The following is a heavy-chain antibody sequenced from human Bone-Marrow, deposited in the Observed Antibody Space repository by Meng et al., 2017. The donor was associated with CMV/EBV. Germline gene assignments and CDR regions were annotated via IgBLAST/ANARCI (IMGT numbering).Heavy chain of an antibody. CDR1: GFNLEDYG. Sequence: CAASGFNLEDYGMSWVRQGPGKGLEWVSGINWNGGSTGYADSVKGRFTISRDNAKNTLYLQMNSLRAEDTALYYCARASTTDWYFDLWGRGTLVTVSS. V-gene: IGHV3-20*04. CDR3: ARASTTDWYFDL. J-gene: IGHJ2*01. D-gene: IGHD1-14*01. CDR2: INWNGGST.